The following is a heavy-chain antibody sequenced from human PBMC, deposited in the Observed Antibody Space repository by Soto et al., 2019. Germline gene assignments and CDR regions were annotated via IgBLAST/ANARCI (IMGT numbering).Heavy chain of an antibody. Sequence: EVQLVESGGGLVQPGGSLRLSCAASGFTFSDHYMDWVRQTPGKGPEWVGRSRNKAKGYTTEYAASVKDRFTISRDDSQNLMHLHMSSLKSEDPTVYYYTRLYGSWRSFLDYYFDSWGQGTRVTASS. CDR2: SRNKAKGYTT. CDR1: GFTFSDHY. D-gene: IGHD3-10*01. V-gene: IGHV3-72*01. CDR3: TRLYGSWRSFLDYYFDS. J-gene: IGHJ4*02.